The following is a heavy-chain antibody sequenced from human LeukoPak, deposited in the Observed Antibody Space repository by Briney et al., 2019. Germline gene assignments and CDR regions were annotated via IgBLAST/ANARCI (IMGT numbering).Heavy chain of an antibody. Sequence: GGSLRLSCAGSGFIFGTTSMSCVRQTPGKGLEWVASINYDGSEKYYVGSVEGRFTISRDSAKKSLFLQMNSLRAEDTAIYYCTRDQHWGQGTLVTVSS. CDR3: TRDQH. CDR1: GFIFGTTS. J-gene: IGHJ1*01. CDR2: INYDGSEK. V-gene: IGHV3-7*01.